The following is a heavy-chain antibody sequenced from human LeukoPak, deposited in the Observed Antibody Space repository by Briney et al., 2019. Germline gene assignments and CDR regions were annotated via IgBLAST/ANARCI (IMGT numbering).Heavy chain of an antibody. Sequence: SVKVSCKASGGTFISYAISWVRQAPGQGLEWMGRIIPIFGTANYAQKFQGRVTITTDESTSTAYMELSSLRSEDTAVYYCARDVIVVVTADAFDIWGQGTMVTVSS. V-gene: IGHV1-69*05. CDR3: ARDVIVVVTADAFDI. CDR1: GGTFISYA. CDR2: IIPIFGTA. D-gene: IGHD2-21*02. J-gene: IGHJ3*02.